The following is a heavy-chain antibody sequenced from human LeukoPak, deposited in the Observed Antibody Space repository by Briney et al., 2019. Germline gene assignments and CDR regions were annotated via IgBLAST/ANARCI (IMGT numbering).Heavy chain of an antibody. CDR2: ISTSSSYT. V-gene: IGHV3-11*06. CDR1: GFTFSDYY. J-gene: IGHJ3*02. Sequence: GGSLRLSRAASGFTFSDYYMSWIRQAPGKGLEWVSYISTSSSYTNYADSVKGRFTITRDNAKNSLYLQMNSLRAEDTAVYYCARTVLGHDAFDIWGQGTMATVSS. D-gene: IGHD1-26*01. CDR3: ARTVLGHDAFDI.